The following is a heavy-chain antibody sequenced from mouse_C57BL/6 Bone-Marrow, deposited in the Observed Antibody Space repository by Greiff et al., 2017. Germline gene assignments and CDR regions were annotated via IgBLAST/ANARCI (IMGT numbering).Heavy chain of an antibody. Sequence: QVQLHQPGAELVKPGASVKLSCKASGYTFTNYWMHWVKQRPGQGLEWIGMMHPNGGSPDYNEKFKSEATLSVDKSSRPAYMELSSLTSEDSAVYYCARSYDYDDYTMDYWGQGTSVTVSS. CDR2: MHPNGGSP. V-gene: IGHV1-64*01. CDR1: GYTFTNYW. CDR3: ARSYDYDDYTMDY. D-gene: IGHD2-4*01. J-gene: IGHJ4*01.